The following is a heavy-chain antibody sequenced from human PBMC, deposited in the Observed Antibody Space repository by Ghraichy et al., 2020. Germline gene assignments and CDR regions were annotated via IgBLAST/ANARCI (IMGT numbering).Heavy chain of an antibody. CDR3: TRTWEKAWTHDFDD. D-gene: IGHD1-26*01. CDR2: INSDGRT. CDR1: GFTFTDYW. Sequence: GESLNISCVASGFTFTDYWIHWVRQAPGKGLVWLSRINSDGRTMTAESVKDRLSISRDNAKNKVYLQLNSLGVEDTAVYYCTRTWEKAWTHDFDDWGQGGLVTV. J-gene: IGHJ4*02. V-gene: IGHV3-74*03.